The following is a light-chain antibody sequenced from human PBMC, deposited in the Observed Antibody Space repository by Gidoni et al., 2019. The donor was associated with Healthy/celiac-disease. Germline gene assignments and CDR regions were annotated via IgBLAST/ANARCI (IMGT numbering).Light chain of an antibody. CDR2: DAS. J-gene: IGKJ4*01. Sequence: EIVLTQSPATLSWSPGERATLSCRASQSVSSYLACYQQKPGQAPRFLIYDASNRATGVPARFSGSGSGTDFTLTISSLEPEDFAVYYCQQRSNWPLTFXGXTKVEIK. CDR3: QQRSNWPLT. V-gene: IGKV3-11*01. CDR1: QSVSSY.